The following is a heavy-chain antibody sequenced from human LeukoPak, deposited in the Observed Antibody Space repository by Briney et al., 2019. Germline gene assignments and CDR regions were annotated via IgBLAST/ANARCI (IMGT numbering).Heavy chain of an antibody. D-gene: IGHD3-10*01. V-gene: IGHV3-9*01. Sequence: GRSLRLSCAASGFTFDDYAMHWVRQAPGKGLEWVSGISWNSGSIGYADSVKGRFTISRDNAKNSLYLQMNSLTTEDTALYYCTKGRRELLQVGNNAFDVWGQGTMVTVSS. CDR2: ISWNSGSI. J-gene: IGHJ3*01. CDR1: GFTFDDYA. CDR3: TKGRRELLQVGNNAFDV.